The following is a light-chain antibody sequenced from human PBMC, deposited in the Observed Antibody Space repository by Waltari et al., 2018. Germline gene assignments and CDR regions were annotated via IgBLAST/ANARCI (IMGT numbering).Light chain of an antibody. CDR1: ELPRKY. J-gene: IGLJ1*01. CDR2: EDA. CDR3: YSSDSTGLRV. Sequence: SYELTQPPSVSVSPGQTARITCSGHELPRKYAYWFQQKSGQAPRLVIYEDAKRPSGVPERFSGSRSGTVATLTNTGAQVDDEADYYCYSSDSTGLRVFGGGTTVVVL. V-gene: IGLV3-10*01.